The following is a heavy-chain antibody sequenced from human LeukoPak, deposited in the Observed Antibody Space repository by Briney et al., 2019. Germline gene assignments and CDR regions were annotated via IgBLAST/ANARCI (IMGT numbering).Heavy chain of an antibody. D-gene: IGHD3-22*01. CDR3: ARGCFYDRSPYCPFDY. CDR1: GFILSNND. CDR2: IYSGGRT. Sequence: PGGSLRLSCAPSGFILSNNDMSWVRHATGEGLEGVSLIYSGGRTYYADSVKGRFTISRDNSKNTLYLQMNSLRGEDTAVYYCARGCFYDRSPYCPFDYWGQGTLVTVSS. J-gene: IGHJ4*02. V-gene: IGHV3-53*01.